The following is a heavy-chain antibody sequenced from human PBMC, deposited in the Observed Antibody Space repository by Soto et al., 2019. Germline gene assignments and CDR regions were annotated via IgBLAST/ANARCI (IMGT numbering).Heavy chain of an antibody. D-gene: IGHD2-2*01. J-gene: IGHJ5*02. CDR1: GYTFTSYY. CDR2: INPSGGST. V-gene: IGHV1-46*01. CDR3: ARDGLVGPAAIWTLGFGP. Sequence: QVQLVQSGAEVKKPGASVKVSCKASGYTFTSYYMHWVRQAPGQGLEWMGIINPSGGSTSYAQKSQGRGTMHRDTYTSTVYMEQSSLRSEHTAVYYCARDGLVGPAAIWTLGFGPWGQGTLVTVSS.